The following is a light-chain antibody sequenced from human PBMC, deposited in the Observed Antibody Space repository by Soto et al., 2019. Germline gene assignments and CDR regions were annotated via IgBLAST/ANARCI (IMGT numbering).Light chain of an antibody. CDR2: AAS. J-gene: IGKJ3*01. CDR3: QQFGSSPGFI. V-gene: IGKV3-20*01. CDR1: QSINNRY. Sequence: ELVLTQSPGTLSLSPGERATLSCRASQSINNRYLAWYQQKPGQDPRLLIYAASSRATGIPDRFSGSGSGTDFTLTFSRLEPEDFAVYYCQQFGSSPGFIFGPGTKVDIK.